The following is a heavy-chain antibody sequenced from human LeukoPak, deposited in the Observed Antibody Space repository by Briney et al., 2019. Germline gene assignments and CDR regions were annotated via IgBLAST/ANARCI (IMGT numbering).Heavy chain of an antibody. J-gene: IGHJ6*02. Sequence: PGGSLRLSCAASGFTFSSYWMSWVRQAPGKGLEWVANIKQDGSEKYYVDSVKGRFTISRDNAKNSLYLQMNSLRAEDTAVYYRARELRYLPASMDVWGQGTTVTVSS. D-gene: IGHD3-9*01. V-gene: IGHV3-7*01. CDR3: ARELRYLPASMDV. CDR2: IKQDGSEK. CDR1: GFTFSSYW.